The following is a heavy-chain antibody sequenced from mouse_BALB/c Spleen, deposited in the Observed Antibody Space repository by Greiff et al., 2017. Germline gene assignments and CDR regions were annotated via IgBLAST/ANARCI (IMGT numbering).Heavy chain of an antibody. CDR1: GFTFSDYY. Sequence: EVKLVESGGGLVKPGGSLKLSCAASGFTFSDYYMYWVRQTPEKRLEWVATISDGGSYTYYPDSVKGRFTISRDNAKNNLYLQMSSLRSEDTAMYYCARDGTTMITTSFAYWGQGTLVTVSA. CDR2: ISDGGSYT. CDR3: ARDGTTMITTSFAY. V-gene: IGHV5-4*02. J-gene: IGHJ3*01. D-gene: IGHD2-4*01.